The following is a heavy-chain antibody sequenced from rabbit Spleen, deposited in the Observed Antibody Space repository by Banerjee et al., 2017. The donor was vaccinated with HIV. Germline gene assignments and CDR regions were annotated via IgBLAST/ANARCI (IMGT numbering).Heavy chain of an antibody. V-gene: IGHV1S40*01. CDR1: GVSFSDKDV. J-gene: IGHJ6*01. Sequence: QSLEESGGDLVKPGASLTLTCTASGVSFSDKDVMCWVRQAPGKGLEWIACINTVTGKAVYARWAKGRFIMSKTSSTTVTLQMTSLTAADTATYFCARDTASSFSSYGMDLWGPGTLVTVS. CDR2: INTVTGKA. CDR3: ARDTASSFSSYGMDL. D-gene: IGHD8-1*01.